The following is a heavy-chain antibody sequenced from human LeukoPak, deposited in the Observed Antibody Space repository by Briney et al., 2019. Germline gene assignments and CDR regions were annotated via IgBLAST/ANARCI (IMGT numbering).Heavy chain of an antibody. D-gene: IGHD3-9*01. CDR2: MNPNSGNT. Sequence: GSVKVSCKASGYTFTSYDINWVRQATGQGLEWMGWMNPNSGNTGYAQKFQGRVTITADESTSTAYMELSSLRSEDTAVYYCARDYTYYDILTGSPLYYFDYWGQGTLVTVSS. J-gene: IGHJ4*02. V-gene: IGHV1-8*03. CDR3: ARDYTYYDILTGSPLYYFDY. CDR1: GYTFTSYD.